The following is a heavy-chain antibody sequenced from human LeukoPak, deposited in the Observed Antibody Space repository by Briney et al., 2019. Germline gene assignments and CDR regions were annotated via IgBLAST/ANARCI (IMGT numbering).Heavy chain of an antibody. CDR2: MNPNSGNT. J-gene: IGHJ4*02. CDR3: ARCDAYSSSHFDY. V-gene: IGHV1-8*01. D-gene: IGHD6-13*01. CDR1: GYTFTSYD. Sequence: ASVKVSCKASGYTFTSYDINWVRQATGQGLEWMGWMNPNSGNTGYAQKFQGRVTMTRNTSISTAYMKLRSLRSDDTAVYYCARCDAYSSSHFDYWGQGTLVTVSS.